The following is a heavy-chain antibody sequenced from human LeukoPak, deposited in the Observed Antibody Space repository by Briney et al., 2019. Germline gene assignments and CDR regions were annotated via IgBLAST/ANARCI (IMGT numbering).Heavy chain of an antibody. CDR2: ISGSGGST. J-gene: IGHJ4*02. CDR1: GFTFSSYA. D-gene: IGHD6-19*01. Sequence: GGSLRLSCAASGFTFSSYAMSWVRQAPGKGLEWVSAISGSGGSTYYADSVKGRFTISRDNSKNTLYLQMNSLRAEDTAVYYCANDVRSIAVAGTKDYWGQGNLVTVSS. V-gene: IGHV3-23*01. CDR3: ANDVRSIAVAGTKDY.